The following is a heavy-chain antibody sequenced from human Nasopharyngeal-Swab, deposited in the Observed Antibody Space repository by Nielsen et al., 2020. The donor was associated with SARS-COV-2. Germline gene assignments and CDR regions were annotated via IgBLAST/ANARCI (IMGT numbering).Heavy chain of an antibody. CDR3: ASIAAAGAPGY. V-gene: IGHV4-39*01. J-gene: IGHJ4*02. CDR2: IYCSGST. D-gene: IGHD6-13*01. Sequence: RQAPGKGLEWIGSIYCSGSTYYNPSLKSRVTISVDTSKNQFSLKLSSVTAADTAVYYCASIAAAGAPGYWGQGTLVTVSS.